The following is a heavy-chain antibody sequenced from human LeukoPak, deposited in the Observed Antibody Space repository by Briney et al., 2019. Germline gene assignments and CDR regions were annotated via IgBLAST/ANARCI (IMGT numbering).Heavy chain of an antibody. J-gene: IGHJ1*01. V-gene: IGHV4-59*08. CDR2: IYYSGTT. D-gene: IGHD2-8*02. CDR1: GGSISSYY. CDR3: ARHGTVAGTFQH. Sequence: ASETLSLTCTVSGGSISSYYWSWIRQPPGKALEWIGYIYYSGTTNYNPSLKSRVTMSVDTSKNQFSPKLNSTTAADTAVYYCARHGTVAGTFQHWGQGTLVAVSS.